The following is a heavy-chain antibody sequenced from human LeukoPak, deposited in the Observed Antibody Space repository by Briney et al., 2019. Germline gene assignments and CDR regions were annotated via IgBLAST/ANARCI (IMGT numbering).Heavy chain of an antibody. CDR3: VRTTYGDY. CDR2: VKPDRSEK. V-gene: IGHV3-7*02. Sequence: GRSLRLSCAASGFTLSTYWMTWVRQAPRKGLEWVAAVKPDRSEKYYLDSVRGRFTISRDNAKNSLSLQLSSLRAEDTAVYYCVRTTYGDYWGQGALVTVSS. J-gene: IGHJ4*02. D-gene: IGHD1-1*01. CDR1: GFTLSTYW.